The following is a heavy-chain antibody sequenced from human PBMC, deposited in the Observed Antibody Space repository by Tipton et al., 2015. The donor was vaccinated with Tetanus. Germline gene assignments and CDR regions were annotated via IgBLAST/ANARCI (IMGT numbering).Heavy chain of an antibody. CDR2: ISPTGSTV. Sequence: SLRLSCAASAFTFSTYSMSWVRQAPGKGLEWISYISPTGSTVHYADSVKGRFTISRDNAKNPLYLQMNSLRDADTAAYYCARVRGGGSYPNAFDIWGQGTLVTVSS. J-gene: IGHJ3*02. CDR3: ARVRGGGSYPNAFDI. D-gene: IGHD1-26*01. V-gene: IGHV3-48*02. CDR1: AFTFSTYS.